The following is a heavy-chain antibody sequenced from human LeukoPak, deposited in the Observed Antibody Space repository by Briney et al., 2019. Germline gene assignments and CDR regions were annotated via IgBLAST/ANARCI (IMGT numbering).Heavy chain of an antibody. Sequence: ASVKVSCKASGYTFTGYYMHWVRQAPGQGLEWMGRINPNSGGTNYAQKFQGRVTMTRDTSISTAYMELSRLRSDDTAVYYCARDSDGLLWFGETPPDAFDIWAQGTMVTVFS. CDR1: GYTFTGYY. D-gene: IGHD3-10*01. V-gene: IGHV1-2*06. CDR2: INPNSGGT. CDR3: ARDSDGLLWFGETPPDAFDI. J-gene: IGHJ3*02.